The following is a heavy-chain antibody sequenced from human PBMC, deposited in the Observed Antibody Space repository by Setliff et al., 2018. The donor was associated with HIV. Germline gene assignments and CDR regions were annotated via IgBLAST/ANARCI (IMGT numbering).Heavy chain of an antibody. D-gene: IGHD3-16*01. V-gene: IGHV1-69*13. J-gene: IGHJ4*02. CDR1: GGTFTNYA. Sequence: SVKVSCKASGGTFTNYAITWVRQAPGQGLEWMGGIIPMFSTTTYAHKFQGRLTITADEFTSTAYMELSSLRSEDTAVYYCARDLATDDWSGGALDYWGQGTLVTVSS. CDR3: ARDLATDDWSGGALDY. CDR2: IIPMFSTT.